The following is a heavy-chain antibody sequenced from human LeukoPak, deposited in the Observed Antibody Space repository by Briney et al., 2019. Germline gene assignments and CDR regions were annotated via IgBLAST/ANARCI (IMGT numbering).Heavy chain of an antibody. CDR3: ARDPVLEHYFDY. J-gene: IGHJ4*02. CDR2: VYTGGSI. V-gene: IGHV4-4*07. CDR1: GGSISGYF. D-gene: IGHD3-3*01. Sequence: PSETLSLTCSVSGGSISGYFWSWIRQPAGKGLEWIGCVYTGGSINYNPSLKSRVTISLDTSRSQFSLKLTSVTAADTAVYYCARDPVLEHYFDYWGQGTLVTVSS.